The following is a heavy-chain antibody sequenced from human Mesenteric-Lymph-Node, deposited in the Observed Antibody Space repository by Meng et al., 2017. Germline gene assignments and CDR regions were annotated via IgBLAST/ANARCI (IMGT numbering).Heavy chain of an antibody. Sequence: SVKVSCKASGGTFSSYAISWVRQAPGQGLEWMGGIIPIFGTANYAQKFQGRVTITADKSTSTAYMELSSLRSEDTAVYYCARWSANEGNWFDPWAQGTLVTVSS. CDR3: ARWSANEGNWFDP. D-gene: IGHD1-26*01. CDR1: GGTFSSYA. V-gene: IGHV1-69*06. CDR2: IIPIFGTA. J-gene: IGHJ5*02.